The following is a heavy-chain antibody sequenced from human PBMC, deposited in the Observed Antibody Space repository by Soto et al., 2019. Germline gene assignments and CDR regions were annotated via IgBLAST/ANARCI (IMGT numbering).Heavy chain of an antibody. CDR3: ARQSGGSGWYSWFDP. D-gene: IGHD6-19*01. CDR2: INPKNGAT. J-gene: IGHJ5*02. Sequence: VKVSCKASGYIFSDHYMHWVRQAPGQGLEWMGWINPKNGATKYAQKFQGRVTVTRDTSINTAYMDLSRLRSDDTAVYYCARQSGGSGWYSWFDPWGQGTLVTVSS. CDR1: GYIFSDHY. V-gene: IGHV1-2*02.